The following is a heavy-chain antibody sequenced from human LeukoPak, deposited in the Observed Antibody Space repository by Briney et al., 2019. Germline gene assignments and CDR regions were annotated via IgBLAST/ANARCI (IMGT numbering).Heavy chain of an antibody. D-gene: IGHD3-10*01. V-gene: IGHV3-20*01. CDR1: GFTFEDFG. CDR3: ARDSGIWFGTRDAFDI. Sequence: PGGSLRLSCAASGFTFEDFGMTWVRQVPGKGLEWVSGINWNGVKTHYADSVKGRFTISRDNAKNTLYLERNSLRVDDTALYHCARDSGIWFGTRDAFDIWGQGTMVTVST. CDR2: INWNGVKT. J-gene: IGHJ3*02.